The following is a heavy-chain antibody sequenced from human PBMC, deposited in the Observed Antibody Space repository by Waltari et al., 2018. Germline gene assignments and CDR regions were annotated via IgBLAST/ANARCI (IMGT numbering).Heavy chain of an antibody. CDR2: IRYDGSNK. V-gene: IGHV3-30*02. CDR3: AKPQLRAVTTSFDY. J-gene: IGHJ4*02. Sequence: QVQLVESGGGVVQPGGSLRLPCAASGFTFRSHGMHWVRQAPGKGLEWVAFIRYDGSNKYYADSVKGRFTISRDNSKNTLYLQMNSLRAEDTAVYYCAKPQLRAVTTSFDYWGQGTLVTVSS. CDR1: GFTFRSHG. D-gene: IGHD4-17*01.